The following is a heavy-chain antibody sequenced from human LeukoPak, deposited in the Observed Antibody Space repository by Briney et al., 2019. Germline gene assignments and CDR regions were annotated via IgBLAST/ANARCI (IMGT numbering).Heavy chain of an antibody. CDR2: ISWNSGSI. J-gene: IGHJ4*02. CDR3: AKDIAAAGKSGFDY. D-gene: IGHD6-13*01. V-gene: IGHV3-9*01. CDR1: GFTFDDCA. Sequence: PGRSLRLSCAASGFTFDDCAMHWVRQAPGKGLEWVSGISWNSGSIGYADSVKGRFTISRDNAKNSLYLQMNSLRAEDTALYYCAKDIAAAGKSGFDYWGQGTLVTVSS.